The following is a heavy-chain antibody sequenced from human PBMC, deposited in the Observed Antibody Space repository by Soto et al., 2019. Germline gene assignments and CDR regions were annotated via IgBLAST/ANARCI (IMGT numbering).Heavy chain of an antibody. CDR2: IIPIFGTA. Sequence: GASVKVSCKASGGTFSSYAISWVRQAPGQGLEWMGGIIPIFGTANYAQKFQGRVTITADESTSTAYMELSSLRSEDMAVYYCARDLGNKHYYYFYWGQGTLVTVSS. D-gene: IGHD2-21*02. V-gene: IGHV1-69*13. J-gene: IGHJ4*02. CDR3: ARDLGNKHYYYFY. CDR1: GGTFSSYA.